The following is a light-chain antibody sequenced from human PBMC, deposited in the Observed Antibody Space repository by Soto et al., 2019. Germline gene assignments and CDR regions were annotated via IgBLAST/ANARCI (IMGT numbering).Light chain of an antibody. V-gene: IGLV2-14*01. J-gene: IGLJ2*01. CDR2: DVS. Sequence: QSALTQPASVSGSPGQSNTISCTGTSSDVGGYNYVSWYQQHPGKAPKLMIYDVSNRPSGVSNRFSGSKSGNTASLTISGLQAEDEADYYCSSRGVFGGGTKLTVL. CDR1: SSDVGGYNY. CDR3: SSRGV.